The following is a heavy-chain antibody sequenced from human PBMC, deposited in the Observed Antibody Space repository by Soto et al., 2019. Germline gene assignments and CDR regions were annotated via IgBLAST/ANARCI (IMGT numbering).Heavy chain of an antibody. D-gene: IGHD2-15*01. CDR2: IHPGGQTI. Sequence: EVQLVESGGGLVQPGGSLRLSCAASGFTFSSSEMYWVRQAPGKGLEWISYIHPGGQTIFYAEFVKGRFTISRDNAKHSVYLQMNSLRAEDTAVYYCARRGSRWGRGTKVTVSS. CDR3: ARRGSR. CDR1: GFTFSSSE. J-gene: IGHJ3*01. V-gene: IGHV3-48*03.